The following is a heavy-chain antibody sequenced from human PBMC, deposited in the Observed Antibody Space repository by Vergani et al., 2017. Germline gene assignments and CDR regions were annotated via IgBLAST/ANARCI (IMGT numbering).Heavy chain of an antibody. CDR3: ARVLRYLKTPYYFDY. CDR2: IYYSGST. J-gene: IGHJ4*02. V-gene: IGHV4-39*01. CDR1: GGSISSSSYY. D-gene: IGHD3-9*01. Sequence: QLQLQESGPGLVKPSETLSLTCTVSGGSISSSSYYWGWIRQPPGKGLEWIGSIYYSGSTYYNPSLKSRVTISVDTSKNQFSLKLSSVTAADTAVYCCARVLRYLKTPYYFDYWGQGTLVTVSS.